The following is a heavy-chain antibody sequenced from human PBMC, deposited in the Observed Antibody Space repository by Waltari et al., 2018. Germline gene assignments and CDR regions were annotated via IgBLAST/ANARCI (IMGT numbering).Heavy chain of an antibody. CDR2: IWHDGTYK. J-gene: IGHJ4*02. CDR1: GFTFIDHG. Sequence: QVQLVESGGGVVQPGRSLRLSWVASGFTFIDHGMLWVRQAPGMGLGWVSLIWHDGTYKYYADSVKGRFNISRDNSKNMVYLQMNGLRAEDTAVYFCASMATTSDFDYWGQGALVTVSS. V-gene: IGHV3-33*01. CDR3: ASMATTSDFDY. D-gene: IGHD4-17*01.